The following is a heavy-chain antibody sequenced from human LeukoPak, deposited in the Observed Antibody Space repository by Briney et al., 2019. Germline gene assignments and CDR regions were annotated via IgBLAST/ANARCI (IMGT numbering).Heavy chain of an antibody. Sequence: PSETLSLTCTVSGGSISSGSYYWRWIRQPAGKGLEWIGRIYTSGSTNYNPSLKSRVTISVDTSKNQFSLKLSSVTAADTAVYYCARNSPNSGYSLRYWGQGTLVTVSS. CDR3: ARNSPNSGYSLRY. V-gene: IGHV4-61*02. CDR2: IYTSGST. CDR1: GGSISSGSYY. D-gene: IGHD3-22*01. J-gene: IGHJ4*02.